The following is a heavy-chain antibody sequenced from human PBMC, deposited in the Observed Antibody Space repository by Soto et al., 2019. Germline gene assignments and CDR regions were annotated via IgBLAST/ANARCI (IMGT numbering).Heavy chain of an antibody. CDR1: GFTFSSYG. CDR3: AKDLYDFWSGYPPYNWCDP. Sequence: GGSLRLSCAASGFTFSSYGMHWVRQAPGKGLEWVAVISYDGSNKYYADSVKGRFTISRDNSKNTLYLQMNSLRAEDTAVYYCAKDLYDFWSGYPPYNWCDPWGQGTLVTVSS. V-gene: IGHV3-30*18. J-gene: IGHJ5*02. CDR2: ISYDGSNK. D-gene: IGHD3-3*01.